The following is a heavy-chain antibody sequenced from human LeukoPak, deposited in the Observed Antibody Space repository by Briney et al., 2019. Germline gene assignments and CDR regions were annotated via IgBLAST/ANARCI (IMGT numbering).Heavy chain of an antibody. J-gene: IGHJ2*01. Sequence: GGSLRLSCAASGFTFSSYAMHWVRQAPGKGLEWVAVISYDGSNKYYADSVKGRFTISRDNAKNSLYLQMNSLRAEDTAVYYCAKDLWGQWAFDLWGRGTLVTVSS. CDR2: ISYDGSNK. V-gene: IGHV3-30*04. CDR1: GFTFSSYA. CDR3: AKDLWGQWAFDL. D-gene: IGHD6-19*01.